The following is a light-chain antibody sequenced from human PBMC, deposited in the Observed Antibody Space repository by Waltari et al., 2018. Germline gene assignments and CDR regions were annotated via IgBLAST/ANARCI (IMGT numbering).Light chain of an antibody. Sequence: DIQMTQSPSSLSASVGDRVIITCRASQAISIYLNWYQQKPGKAPYLLVYAASTLQHGIPSRFSGSGSGTHFTPTISSLQPEDFATYYCQHSYTTPLTFGGGTKVEI. CDR1: QAISIY. V-gene: IGKV1-39*01. CDR2: AAS. J-gene: IGKJ4*01. CDR3: QHSYTTPLT.